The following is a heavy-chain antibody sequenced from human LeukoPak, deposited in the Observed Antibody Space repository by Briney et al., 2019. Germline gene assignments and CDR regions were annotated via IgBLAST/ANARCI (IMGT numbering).Heavy chain of an antibody. CDR1: GGSISSGGYY. CDR2: IYYTGST. V-gene: IGHV4-31*03. D-gene: IGHD2-2*01. J-gene: IGHJ4*02. Sequence: SQTLSLTCTVSGGSISSGGYYWSWIRQLPGKGLEWIGYIYYTGSTYYNPSLKSRVTISVDTSKNQFSLQLSSVTAADTAVYYCARLSCGSTSCPFDYWGQGTLVTVSS. CDR3: ARLSCGSTSCPFDY.